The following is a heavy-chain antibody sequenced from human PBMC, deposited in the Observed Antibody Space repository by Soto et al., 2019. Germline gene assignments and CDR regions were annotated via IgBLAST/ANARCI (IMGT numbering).Heavy chain of an antibody. CDR3: ARVYSSSPTYYYYGMDV. V-gene: IGHV3-30-3*01. CDR1: GFTFSSYA. D-gene: IGHD6-6*01. J-gene: IGHJ6*02. CDR2: ISYDGSNK. Sequence: GGSLRLSCAASGFTFSSYAMHWVRQAPGKGLEWVAVISYDGSNKYYADSVKGRFTISRDNSKNTLYLQMNSLRAEDTAVYYCARVYSSSPTYYYYGMDVWGQGTTVTVSS.